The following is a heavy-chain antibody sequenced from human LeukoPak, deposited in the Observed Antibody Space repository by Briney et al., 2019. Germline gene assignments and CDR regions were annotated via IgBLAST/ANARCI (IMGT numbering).Heavy chain of an antibody. Sequence: GGSLRLSCAASGFTFSSYSTNWVRQAPGKGLEWVSSISSSSSYIYYADSVKGRFTISRDNAKNSLYLQMNSLRAEDTAVYYCARGYIVVVPAALDAFDIWGQGTMVTVSS. CDR2: ISSSSSYI. CDR3: ARGYIVVVPAALDAFDI. J-gene: IGHJ3*02. CDR1: GFTFSSYS. V-gene: IGHV3-21*01. D-gene: IGHD2-2*01.